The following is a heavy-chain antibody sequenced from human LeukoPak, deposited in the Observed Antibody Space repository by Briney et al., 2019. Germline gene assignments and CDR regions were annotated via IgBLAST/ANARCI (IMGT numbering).Heavy chain of an antibody. J-gene: IGHJ4*02. V-gene: IGHV3-53*01. CDR1: GFTFSSYE. D-gene: IGHD3-10*01. Sequence: PGGSLRLSCAASGFTFSSYEMNWVRQAPGKGLEWVSVIYSGGSTYYADSVKGRFTISRDNSKNTLYLQKNSLRAEDTAVYYCARVWFGELGEYFDYWGQGTLVTVSS. CDR2: IYSGGST. CDR3: ARVWFGELGEYFDY.